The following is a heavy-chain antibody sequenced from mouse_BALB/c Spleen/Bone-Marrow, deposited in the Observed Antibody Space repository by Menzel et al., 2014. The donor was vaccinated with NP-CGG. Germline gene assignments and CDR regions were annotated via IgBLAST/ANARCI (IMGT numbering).Heavy chain of an antibody. CDR2: IYYSGTI. J-gene: IGHJ2*01. CDR3: ARDGNYDGYFDY. D-gene: IGHD2-1*01. CDR1: GISITTGNYR. Sequence: EVHLVESGPGLVKPSQPVSLTCTVTGISITTGNYRWSWIRQFPGNKLEWIGYIYYSGTITYNPSLTSRTTITRDTSKNQFFLEMNSLTAEDTATYYCARDGNYDGYFDYWGQGTTLTVSS. V-gene: IGHV3-5*02.